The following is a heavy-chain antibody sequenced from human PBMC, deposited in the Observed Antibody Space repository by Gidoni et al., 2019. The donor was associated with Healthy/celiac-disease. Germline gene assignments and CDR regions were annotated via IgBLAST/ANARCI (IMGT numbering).Heavy chain of an antibody. CDR3: AKGNWTLYYYYYYGMDV. D-gene: IGHD1-1*01. CDR1: GFTFSSSG. CDR2: ISYDGSNK. J-gene: IGHJ6*02. Sequence: QVQLVESGGGVVQPGRSLRLSCAASGFTFSSSGMHWVRRAPGKGLGWVAVISYDGSNKYYADSVKGRFTISRDNSKNTLYLQMNSLRAEDTAVYYCAKGNWTLYYYYYYGMDVWGQGTTVTVSS. V-gene: IGHV3-30*18.